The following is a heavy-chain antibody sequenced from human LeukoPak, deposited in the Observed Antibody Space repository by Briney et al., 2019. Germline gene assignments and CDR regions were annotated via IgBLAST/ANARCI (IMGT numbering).Heavy chain of an antibody. CDR2: IYHSGST. J-gene: IGHJ6*04. Sequence: SETLSLICAVSGYSISSGYYWGWIRQPPGKGLEWIGSIYHSGSTYYNPSLKSRVTISVDTSKNQFSLKLSSVTAADTAVYYCARDGITMVRGVTSYGMDVWGKGTTVTVSS. D-gene: IGHD3-10*01. V-gene: IGHV4-38-2*02. CDR3: ARDGITMVRGVTSYGMDV. CDR1: GYSISSGYY.